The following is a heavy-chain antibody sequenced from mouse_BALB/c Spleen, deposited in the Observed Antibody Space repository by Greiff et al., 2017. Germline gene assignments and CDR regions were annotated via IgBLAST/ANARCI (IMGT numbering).Heavy chain of an antibody. V-gene: IGHV1-69*02. D-gene: IGHD2-4*01. CDR1: GYTFTSYW. CDR2: IYPSDSYT. J-gene: IGHJ3*01. Sequence: VQLQQPGAELVRPGASVKLSCKASGYTFTSYWINWVKQRPGQGLEWIGNIYPSDSYTNYNQKFKDKATLTVDKSSSTAYMELRSLTSEDSAVYYCARWATMITGFAYWGQGTLVTVSA. CDR3: ARWATMITGFAY.